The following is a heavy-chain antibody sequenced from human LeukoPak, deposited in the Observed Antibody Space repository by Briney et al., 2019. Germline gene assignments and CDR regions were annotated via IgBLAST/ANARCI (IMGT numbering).Heavy chain of an antibody. CDR2: ISSSGTTI. J-gene: IGHJ4*02. Sequence: GGSLRLSCAASGFTFRSYWMNWVCQAPGKGLEWLSYISSSGTTIYYADSVKGRFTISRDNAKNSLYLQIHSLRAEDTAFYYCARLYSSSSLGLDSWGQGTLVTVSS. CDR1: GFTFRSYW. V-gene: IGHV3-48*04. CDR3: ARLYSSSSLGLDS. D-gene: IGHD6-6*01.